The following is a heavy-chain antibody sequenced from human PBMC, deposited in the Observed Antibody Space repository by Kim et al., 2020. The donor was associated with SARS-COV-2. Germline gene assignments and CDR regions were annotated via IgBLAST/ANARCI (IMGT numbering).Heavy chain of an antibody. J-gene: IGHJ6*02. CDR3: TTHRYMVRGGGEKNYYYGMDV. CDR1: GFTFSNAW. CDR2: IKSKTDGGTT. D-gene: IGHD3-10*01. Sequence: GGSLRLSCAASGFTFSNAWMSWVRQAPGKGLEWVGRIKSKTDGGTTDYAAPVKGRFTISRDDSKNTLYLQMNSLKTEDTAVYYCTTHRYMVRGGGEKNYYYGMDVWGQGTTVTVSS. V-gene: IGHV3-15*01.